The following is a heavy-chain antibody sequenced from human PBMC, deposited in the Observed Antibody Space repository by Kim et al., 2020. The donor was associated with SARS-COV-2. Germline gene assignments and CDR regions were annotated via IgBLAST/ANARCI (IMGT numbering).Heavy chain of an antibody. J-gene: IGHJ1*01. CDR3: APNVISYFHQ. Sequence: SETLSLTCTVSGGSINTNYWSWIRQPPGGGLEWIGYVYYTGPTSYNPSLKSRATISVATSKNQFSLRLSSVTAADTPVYYCAPNVISYFHQWGQGALVT. CDR1: GGSINTNY. CDR2: VYYTGPT. V-gene: IGHV4-59*01.